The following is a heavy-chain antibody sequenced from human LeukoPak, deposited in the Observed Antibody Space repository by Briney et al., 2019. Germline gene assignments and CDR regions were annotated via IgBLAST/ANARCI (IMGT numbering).Heavy chain of an antibody. CDR2: INHSGST. Sequence: SETLSLTCAVYGGSFSGYYWSWIRQPPGKGLEWIGEINHSGSTNYNPSLKSRVTISVDTSKNQFSLKLSSVTAADTAVYYCARAGGYSYVFDYWGQGTLVTVSS. CDR3: ARAGGYSYVFDY. V-gene: IGHV4-34*01. D-gene: IGHD5-18*01. CDR1: GGSFSGYY. J-gene: IGHJ4*02.